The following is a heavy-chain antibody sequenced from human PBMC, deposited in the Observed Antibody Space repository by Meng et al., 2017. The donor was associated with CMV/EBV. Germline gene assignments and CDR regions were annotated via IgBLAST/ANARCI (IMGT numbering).Heavy chain of an antibody. D-gene: IGHD3-3*01. J-gene: IGHJ4*02. CDR1: GFTFSSYE. CDR2: ISSSGSTI. V-gene: IGHV3-48*03. Sequence: GESLKISCAASGFTFSSYEMNWVRQAPGKGLEWVSYISSSGSTIYYADSVKGRFTISRDNSKNTLYLQMNSLRAEDTAVYYCARFPYYDFWSGYYTWVGGPPNSIDYWGQGTLVTVSS. CDR3: ARFPYYDFWSGYYTWVGGPPNSIDY.